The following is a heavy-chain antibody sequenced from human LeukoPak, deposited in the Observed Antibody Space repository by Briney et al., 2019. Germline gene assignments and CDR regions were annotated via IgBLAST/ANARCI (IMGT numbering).Heavy chain of an antibody. Sequence: AAVKVSCKASGYSFTRYGISWVRQAPGQGLEWMGWINPNSGGTNYAQKFQGRVTMTRDTSISTAYMELSRLRSDDTAVYYCASYEDFWKTDDAFDIWGQGTMVTVSS. D-gene: IGHD3-3*02. CDR1: GYSFTRYG. V-gene: IGHV1-2*02. J-gene: IGHJ3*02. CDR3: ASYEDFWKTDDAFDI. CDR2: INPNSGGT.